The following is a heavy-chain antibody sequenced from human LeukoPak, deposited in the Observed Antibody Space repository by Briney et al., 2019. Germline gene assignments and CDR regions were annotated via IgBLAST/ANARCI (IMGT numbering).Heavy chain of an antibody. CDR1: GESLSGHY. Sequence: SETLSLTCAVYGESLSGHYWSWIRQTPGKGLEWIGEINHDGGTNYNPSLKSRVTMSVDTSKNQFSLKLSSVTAADTAVYYCASSMVRGVPFDYWGQGTLVTVSS. J-gene: IGHJ4*02. CDR2: INHDGGT. D-gene: IGHD3-10*01. CDR3: ASSMVRGVPFDY. V-gene: IGHV4-34*01.